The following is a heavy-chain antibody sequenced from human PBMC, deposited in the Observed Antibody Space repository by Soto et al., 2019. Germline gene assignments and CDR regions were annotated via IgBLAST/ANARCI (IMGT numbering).Heavy chain of an antibody. J-gene: IGHJ3*02. CDR3: ARDDDRPDNGLDM. CDR1: GFTFSNYG. D-gene: IGHD2-8*01. V-gene: IGHV3-30*19. Sequence: QVRLVESGGGVVQPGRSLRLSCAASGFTFSNYGMHWVRQAPGKGLEWLAVILNDGGDQNYGDSVKGRFTISRDNSKNTLYLQINSLRVEDTAVYYCARDDDRPDNGLDMWGQGTMVTVSS. CDR2: ILNDGGDQ.